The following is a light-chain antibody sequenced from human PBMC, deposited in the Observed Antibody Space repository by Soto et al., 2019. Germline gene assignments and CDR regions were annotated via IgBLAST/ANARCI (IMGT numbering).Light chain of an antibody. Sequence: EILMTQSPATLSVSPGESATLSCRASQSVSTSLAWYQQKPGQAPRLLIYGASTRATDIPARFSGSGSGTEFTLTISSLEPEDFAVYYCQHRSNWPGTWTFGQGTKVDIK. V-gene: IGKV3-15*01. CDR1: QSVSTS. CDR2: GAS. J-gene: IGKJ1*01. CDR3: QHRSNWPGTWT.